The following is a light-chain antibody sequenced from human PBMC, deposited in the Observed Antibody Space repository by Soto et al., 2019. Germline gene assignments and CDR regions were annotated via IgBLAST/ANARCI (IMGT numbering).Light chain of an antibody. Sequence: QSVLTQPPSVSGAPGQRVTISCTGSSSNIGANYDVHWYQHRPGTAPKLLIFDNTNRPSGVPDRFSGSKSGTSASLAITGLQAEDEGDYYCQSYDSTLSARYVFGTGTKGTVL. J-gene: IGLJ1*01. V-gene: IGLV1-40*01. CDR3: QSYDSTLSARYV. CDR2: DNT. CDR1: SSNIGANYD.